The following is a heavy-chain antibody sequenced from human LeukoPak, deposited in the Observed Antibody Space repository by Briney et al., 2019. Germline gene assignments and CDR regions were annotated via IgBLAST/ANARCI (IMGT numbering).Heavy chain of an antibody. V-gene: IGHV3-73*01. CDR1: GFTFSGSA. Sequence: GGSLKLSCAASGFTFSGSAIHWVRQSSGKGLDWVGQIDKKDKGYATATAYAASVKGRFTISRDDSINTAYLQMKSLKTEDTALYYCTRDSGTYNWFDPWGQGTLVTVSS. J-gene: IGHJ5*02. D-gene: IGHD1-26*01. CDR3: TRDSGTYNWFDP. CDR2: IDKKDKGYATAT.